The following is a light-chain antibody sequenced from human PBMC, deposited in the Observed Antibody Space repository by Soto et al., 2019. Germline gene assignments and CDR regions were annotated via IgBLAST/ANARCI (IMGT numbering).Light chain of an antibody. J-gene: IGKJ5*01. CDR1: QRISNN. CDR2: GAS. V-gene: IGKV3-15*01. Sequence: EVVMTQSPATLSVSPGERVTLSCRASQRISNNVAWYQQRPGQTPRLLIYGASTRATGIPVRFSGSGFGTEFTLTISSLQSEDFAVYYCQQYNNWPITFGQGTRLEIK. CDR3: QQYNNWPIT.